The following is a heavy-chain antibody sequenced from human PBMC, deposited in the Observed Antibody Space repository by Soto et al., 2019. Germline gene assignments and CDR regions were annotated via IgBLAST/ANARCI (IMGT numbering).Heavy chain of an antibody. J-gene: IGHJ5*02. CDR3: AREATIKDNWFEP. CDR2: IIPILGIA. D-gene: IGHD5-12*01. CDR1: GGTFSSYT. V-gene: IGHV1-69*04. Sequence: GASVKVSCKASGGTFSSYTISWVRQAPGQGLEWMGRIIPILGIANYAQKFQGRVTITADKSTSTAYMELSSLRSEDTAVYYCAREATIKDNWFEPWGQGTLVTVSS.